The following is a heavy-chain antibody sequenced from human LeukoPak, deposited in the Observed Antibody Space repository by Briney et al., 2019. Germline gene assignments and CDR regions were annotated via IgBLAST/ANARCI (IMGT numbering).Heavy chain of an antibody. CDR1: GFTFSSYE. D-gene: IGHD3-10*01. Sequence: PGGSLRLSCAASGFTFSSYEMNWVRQAPGKGLEWVSYISSSGSTIYYADSVKGRFTISRDNAKNSLYLQMNSLRAEDTAVYYCARDGGATSLDYWGQGTLVTVSS. J-gene: IGHJ4*02. CDR3: ARDGGATSLDY. V-gene: IGHV3-48*03. CDR2: ISSSGSTI.